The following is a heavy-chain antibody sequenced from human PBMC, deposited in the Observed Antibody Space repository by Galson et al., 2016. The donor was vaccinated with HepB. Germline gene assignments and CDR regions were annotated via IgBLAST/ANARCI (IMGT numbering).Heavy chain of an antibody. V-gene: IGHV3-23*01. Sequence: SLRLSCAASGFPFSSYAMSWVRQAPGKGLEWVSAVSGSGFITYYADSVKGRYIISRANSKYTLYLQINSLRADDTAVYYCARELVIIGTTHWFDPWGQGTRVTVPS. J-gene: IGHJ5*02. CDR1: GFPFSSYA. CDR3: ARELVIIGTTHWFDP. D-gene: IGHD3-3*01. CDR2: VSGSGFIT.